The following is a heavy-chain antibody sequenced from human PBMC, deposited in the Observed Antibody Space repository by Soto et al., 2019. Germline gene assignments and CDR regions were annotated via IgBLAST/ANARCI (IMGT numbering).Heavy chain of an antibody. V-gene: IGHV4-31*03. CDR2: IYYSGST. D-gene: IGHD2-21*02. Sequence: SETLSLTCTVSGGSISSGGYYWSWIRQHPGKGLEWIGYIYYSGSTYYNPSLKSRVTISVDTSKNQFSLKLSSVTAADTAVYYCASGGLAYCGGDCYSDPYYYYYYGMDVWGQGTTVTVS. CDR3: ASGGLAYCGGDCYSDPYYYYYYGMDV. J-gene: IGHJ6*02. CDR1: GGSISSGGYY.